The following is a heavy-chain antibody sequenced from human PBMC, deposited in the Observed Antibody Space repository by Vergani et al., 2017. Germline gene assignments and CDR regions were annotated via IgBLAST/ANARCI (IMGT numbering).Heavy chain of an antibody. CDR3: ARSSTRIFXSIVVVTAPYYFDY. D-gene: IGHD2-21*02. Sequence: QVQLQESGPGLVKPSQTLALTCTVSGGSISSGDYYWSWIRQPPGKGLEWIGYIYYSGSTYYNPSLKSRVTISADTSKNQFSLKLSSVTAADTAVYYCARSSTRIFXSIVVVTAPYYFDYWGQGTLVTVSS. CDR1: GGSISSGDYY. V-gene: IGHV4-30-4*08. CDR2: IYYSGST. J-gene: IGHJ4*02.